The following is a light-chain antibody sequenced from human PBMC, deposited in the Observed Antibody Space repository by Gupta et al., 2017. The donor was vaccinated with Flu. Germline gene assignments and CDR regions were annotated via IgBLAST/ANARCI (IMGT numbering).Light chain of an antibody. CDR1: SSNVGSNY. CDR3: AAWDDSLSGFG. J-gene: IGLJ1*01. Sequence: QSVLTQPPSASGTPGQRVTISCSGSSSNVGSNYVYWYHQVPGTAPKLPIYRNYQRPSGVPDRFSASKSGTSASRAISGLRSEDEADYDGAAWDDSLSGFGFGTGTEVSVL. V-gene: IGLV1-47*01. CDR2: RNY.